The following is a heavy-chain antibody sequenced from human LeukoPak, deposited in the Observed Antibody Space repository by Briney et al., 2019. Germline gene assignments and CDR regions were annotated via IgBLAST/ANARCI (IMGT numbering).Heavy chain of an antibody. J-gene: IGHJ3*02. D-gene: IGHD2/OR15-2a*01. V-gene: IGHV4-39*02. Sequence: SETLSLTCTVSGDSINSRPYYWGWFRQPPGKGLEWIGTIYDSGSTYYNPSLKSRVTVSVDTSKNLFSLKVRSVTAADTAVYFCARRGNNTTTRRAYDIWGQGTLVTVSS. CDR3: ARRGNNTTTRRAYDI. CDR1: GDSINSRPYY. CDR2: IYDSGST.